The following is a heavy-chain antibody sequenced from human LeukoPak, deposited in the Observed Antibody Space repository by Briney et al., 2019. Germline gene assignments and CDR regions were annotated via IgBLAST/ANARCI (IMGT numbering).Heavy chain of an antibody. J-gene: IGHJ4*02. CDR2: IYYSGST. CDR3: ARGAAAGHYFDY. D-gene: IGHD6-13*01. CDR1: GGSISSSSYY. Sequence: SETLSLTCTVSGGSISSSSYYWGWIRQPPGKGLEWIGSIYYSGSTNYNPSLKSRVTISVDTSKNQFSLKLSSVTAADTAVYYCARGAAAGHYFDYWGQGTLVTVSS. V-gene: IGHV4-39*07.